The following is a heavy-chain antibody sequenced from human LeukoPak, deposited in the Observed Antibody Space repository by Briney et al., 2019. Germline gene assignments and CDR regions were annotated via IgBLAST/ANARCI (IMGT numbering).Heavy chain of an antibody. CDR2: INPNSGGT. CDR3: ARDYYYDSSGYYDY. V-gene: IGHV1-2*02. J-gene: IGHJ4*02. Sequence: ASVKVSCKASGYTFTGYYMHWVRQAPGQGLEWMGWINPNSGGTNYAQKFQGRVTMTRDTSISTAYMELSRLRSDDTAVYYCARDYYYDSSGYYDYWGQGTLVTVSS. CDR1: GYTFTGYY. D-gene: IGHD3-22*01.